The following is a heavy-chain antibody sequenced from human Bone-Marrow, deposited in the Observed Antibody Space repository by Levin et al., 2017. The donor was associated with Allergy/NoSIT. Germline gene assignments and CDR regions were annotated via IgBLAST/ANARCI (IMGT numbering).Heavy chain of an antibody. J-gene: IGHJ2*01. V-gene: IGHV3-23*01. CDR2: ISGSGAIT. D-gene: IGHD3-10*01. Sequence: GGSLRLSCAASGFTFSSYAMSWVRQAPGKGLEWVSSISGSGAITWYADSVKGRFTISRDNSKNTVYLQMNSLRAEDTAEYYCAKAFRSYWYFDLWGRGTLVTVSS. CDR1: GFTFSSYA. CDR3: AKAFRSYWYFDL.